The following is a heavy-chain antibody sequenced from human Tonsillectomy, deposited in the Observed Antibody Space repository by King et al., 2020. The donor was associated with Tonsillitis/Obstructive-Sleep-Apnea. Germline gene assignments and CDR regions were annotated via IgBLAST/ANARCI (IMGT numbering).Heavy chain of an antibody. V-gene: IGHV1-69*12. D-gene: IGHD2-2*01. J-gene: IGHJ6*03. Sequence: QLVQSGAEVKKPGSSVKVSCKASGGTFSSYAISWGRQAPGQGLEWMGGIIPIFCSANYAQKFQGRVTITADESTGTAYMELSSLRSEDTAVYYCSGCYVPYYYYMDVWGKGTTVTVSS. CDR1: GGTFSSYA. CDR2: IIPIFCSA. CDR3: SGCYVPYYYYMDV.